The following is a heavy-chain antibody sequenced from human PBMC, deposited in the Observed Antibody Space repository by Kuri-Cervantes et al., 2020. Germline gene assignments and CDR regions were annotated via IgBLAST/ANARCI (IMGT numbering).Heavy chain of an antibody. D-gene: IGHD6-13*01. Sequence: SETLSLTGTVSGGSISSSSYYWGWIRQPPGKGLEWIGSIYYSGGTYYNPSLKSPVTISVDTSKNQFSLKLSSVTAADTAVYYCARHAPSAAGTRKPFFDYWGQGTPVTVSS. J-gene: IGHJ4*02. CDR1: GGSISSSSYY. V-gene: IGHV4-39*01. CDR3: ARHAPSAAGTRKPFFDY. CDR2: IYYSGGT.